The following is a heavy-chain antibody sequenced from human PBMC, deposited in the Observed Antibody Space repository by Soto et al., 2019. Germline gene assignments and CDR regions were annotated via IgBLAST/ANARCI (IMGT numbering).Heavy chain of an antibody. CDR1: GGTFSSYA. V-gene: IGHV1-69*06. CDR3: ARKGYYYDSSGFLTHAYAFDI. Sequence: SVKVSCKASGGTFSSYAISWVRQAPGQGLEWMGGIIPISGTANYAQKFQGRVTITADKSTSTAYMELSSLRSEDTAVYYCARKGYYYDSSGFLTHAYAFDIWGQGTMVTVSS. D-gene: IGHD3-22*01. CDR2: IIPISGTA. J-gene: IGHJ3*02.